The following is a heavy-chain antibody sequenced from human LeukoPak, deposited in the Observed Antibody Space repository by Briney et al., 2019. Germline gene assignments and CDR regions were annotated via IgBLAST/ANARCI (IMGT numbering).Heavy chain of an antibody. D-gene: IGHD1-14*01. J-gene: IGHJ6*02. Sequence: ASVKVSCKASGGTFSSYGISWVRQAPGQGLEWMGWITPYDGKTKYAQNLQGRVTMTTDTSTSTAYMELRSLGSDDTAVYYCARDRTTETVPYYYGLDVWGQGTTVTVSS. CDR3: ARDRTTETVPYYYGLDV. CDR2: ITPYDGKT. V-gene: IGHV1-18*01. CDR1: GGTFSSYG.